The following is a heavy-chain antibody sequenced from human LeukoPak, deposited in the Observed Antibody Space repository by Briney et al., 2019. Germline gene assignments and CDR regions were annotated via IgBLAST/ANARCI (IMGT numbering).Heavy chain of an antibody. CDR3: ARLMARLVVPADDDY. Sequence: SETLSLTCTVSGYSISSGYYWGWIRQPPGKGLEWIGSIYHSGSTYYNPSLKSQVTISVDTSKNQFSLKLSSVTAADTAVYYCARLMARLVVPADDDYWGQGTLVTVSS. CDR2: IYHSGST. D-gene: IGHD2-2*01. CDR1: GYSISSGYY. J-gene: IGHJ4*02. V-gene: IGHV4-38-2*02.